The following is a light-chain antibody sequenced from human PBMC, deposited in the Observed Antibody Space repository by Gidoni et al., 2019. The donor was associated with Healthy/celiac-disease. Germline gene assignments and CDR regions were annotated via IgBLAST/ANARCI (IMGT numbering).Light chain of an antibody. CDR2: GAS. CDR3: QQYGSSLLT. Sequence: IVLTQAPGTLSLSPGERATLSCRASQSVSSSYLAWYQQTPGQAPRLLIYGASSRATGIPDRFSGSGSGTDFTLTISRLAPEDFAVYYCQQYGSSLLTFGGXTKVEIK. CDR1: QSVSSSY. J-gene: IGKJ4*01. V-gene: IGKV3-20*01.